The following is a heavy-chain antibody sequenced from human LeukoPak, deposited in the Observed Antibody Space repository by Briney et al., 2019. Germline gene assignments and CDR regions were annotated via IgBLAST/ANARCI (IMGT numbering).Heavy chain of an antibody. CDR3: ARGQDGRYCSGGSCYGMDV. Sequence: SQTLSLTCTVSVGSISSGGYYWSWIRQHPGKGLEWIGYIYYSGSTYYNPSLKSRVTISVDTSKNQFSLKLSSVTAADTAVYYCARGQDGRYCSGGSCYGMDVWGQGTTVTVSS. CDR2: IYYSGST. CDR1: VGSISSGGYY. J-gene: IGHJ6*02. D-gene: IGHD2-15*01. V-gene: IGHV4-31*03.